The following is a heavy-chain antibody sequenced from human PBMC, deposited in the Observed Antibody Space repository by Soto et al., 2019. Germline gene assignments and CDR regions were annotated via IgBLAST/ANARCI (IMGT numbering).Heavy chain of an antibody. J-gene: IGHJ5*02. CDR2: VHYSGNT. Sequence: SETLSLTCTVSGYSISSGYHWAWIRQPPGKGLEWLGSVHYSGNTYYNPSLKSRLTISVDKSKNQFSLNLSSVTAADTAVYYCARQDRVVAEGRWFDPWGQGPLVT. V-gene: IGHV4-38-2*02. D-gene: IGHD2-15*01. CDR1: GYSISSGYH. CDR3: ARQDRVVAEGRWFDP.